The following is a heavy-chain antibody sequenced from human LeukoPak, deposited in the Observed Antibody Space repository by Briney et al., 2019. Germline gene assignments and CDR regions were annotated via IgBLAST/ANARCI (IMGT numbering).Heavy chain of an antibody. CDR3: ARSGYSHGYYTNWFDP. D-gene: IGHD5-18*01. J-gene: IGHJ5*02. CDR2: SYTSGST. Sequence: ASQTLSLTCTVSGNSISSGFYYWSWIRQPAGKGLEWIGRSYTSGSTNYNPSLKSRVTISVDTSENQFSLKLSSVTAADTAVYYCARSGYSHGYYTNWFDPWGQGTLVTVSS. V-gene: IGHV4-61*02. CDR1: GNSISSGFYY.